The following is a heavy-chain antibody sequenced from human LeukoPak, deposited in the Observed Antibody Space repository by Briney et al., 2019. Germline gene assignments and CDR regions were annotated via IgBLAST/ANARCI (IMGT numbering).Heavy chain of an antibody. CDR2: IYYSGST. J-gene: IGHJ3*02. V-gene: IGHV4-59*01. CDR3: ARVWKFAFDI. D-gene: IGHD1-1*01. Sequence: SETLSLTCTVSGGSISSYYWSWIRQPPGKGLEWIGYIYYSGSTNYNPSLKSRVTISVDTSKNQFSLKLSSVTAADTAVYYCARVWKFAFDIWGQGTMVTVSS. CDR1: GGSISSYY.